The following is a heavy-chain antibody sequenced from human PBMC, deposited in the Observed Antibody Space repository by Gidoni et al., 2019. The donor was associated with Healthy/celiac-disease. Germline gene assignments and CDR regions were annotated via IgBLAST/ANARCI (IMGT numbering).Heavy chain of an antibody. CDR2: IYYGGST. Sequence: QLQLQESGPGLVKPSETLSLTCTVSGGSISSSSYYWGWIRQPPGKGLEWIGSIYYGGSTYYNPSLKSRVTISVDTSKNQFSLKLSSVTAADTAVYYCARDRSLYSGYDTFDYWGQGTLVTVSS. CDR1: GGSISSSSYY. D-gene: IGHD5-12*01. J-gene: IGHJ4*02. CDR3: ARDRSLYSGYDTFDY. V-gene: IGHV4-39*07.